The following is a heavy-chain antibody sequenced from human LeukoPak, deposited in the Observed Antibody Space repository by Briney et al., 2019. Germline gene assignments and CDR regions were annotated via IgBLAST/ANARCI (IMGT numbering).Heavy chain of an antibody. D-gene: IGHD3-22*01. CDR2: SSSSGSTI. CDR1: GFTFSDYY. CDR3: ARDTYYYDSSPYTFDY. V-gene: IGHV3-11*01. Sequence: GGSLRLSCAASGFTFSDYYMSWIRQAPGKGLEWVSYSSSSGSTIHYADSVKGRFTISRDNAKNSLYLQMDSLRAEDTAVYYCARDTYYYDSSPYTFDYWGQGTLVTVSS. J-gene: IGHJ4*02.